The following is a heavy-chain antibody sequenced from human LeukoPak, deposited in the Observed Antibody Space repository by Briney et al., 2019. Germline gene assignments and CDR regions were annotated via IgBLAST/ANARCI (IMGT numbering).Heavy chain of an antibody. Sequence: SETLSLTCTVSGGSYTRCYWSWIRQPPGKGMEWIGYIYNSENTKYNSSLESRVTISVETSKNQPFLKLSSVTAADMADYDRARFHSGPSGWYVLWYFDLWGRGTLVTVSS. CDR3: ARFHSGPSGWYVLWYFDL. CDR1: GGSYTRCY. D-gene: IGHD6-19*01. V-gene: IGHV4-4*09. J-gene: IGHJ2*01. CDR2: IYNSENT.